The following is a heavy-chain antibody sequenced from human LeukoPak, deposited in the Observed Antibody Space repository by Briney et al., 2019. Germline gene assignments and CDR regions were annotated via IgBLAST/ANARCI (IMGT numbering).Heavy chain of an antibody. D-gene: IGHD3-10*01. Sequence: PSETLSLTCTVSGGSLNNYYWSWIRQPPGKGLECIGYILYTGSTNYNPSLKSRVTISVDKSKNQFSLHLNSVTPEDTALYYCARDLSGGISMLRGVINDWGQGTQVTVSS. J-gene: IGHJ4*02. CDR1: GGSLNNYY. CDR3: ARDLSGGISMLRGVIND. CDR2: ILYTGST. V-gene: IGHV4-59*12.